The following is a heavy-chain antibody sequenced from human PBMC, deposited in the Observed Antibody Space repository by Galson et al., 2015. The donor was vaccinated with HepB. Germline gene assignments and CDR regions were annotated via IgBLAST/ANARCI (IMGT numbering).Heavy chain of an antibody. D-gene: IGHD1-26*01. Sequence: SVKVSCKASGGTFSNYIMNWVRQAPGQGLEWMGAIIPVFAATNYAQRFQDRVTITADESSTTAYMELSSLRSGDTAIYYCAGGKPTVVPATNEYGYYYYRMDVWGQGTTVTVSS. J-gene: IGHJ6*02. CDR3: AGGKPTVVPATNEYGYYYYRMDV. V-gene: IGHV1-69*13. CDR1: GGTFSNYI. CDR2: IIPVFAAT.